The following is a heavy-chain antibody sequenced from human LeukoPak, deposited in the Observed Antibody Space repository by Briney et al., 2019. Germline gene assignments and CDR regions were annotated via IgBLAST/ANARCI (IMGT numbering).Heavy chain of an antibody. CDR3: VKVKHCSGGSCYGSYGMDV. V-gene: IGHV3-64D*06. D-gene: IGHD2-15*01. Sequence: AGGSLRLSCSASRFTFSSYAMHWVRQAPGKGLEYVSAISSNGGSTYYADSVKGRFTISRDNSKNTLYLQMSSLRAEDTAVYYCVKVKHCSGGSCYGSYGMDVWGKGTTVTVSS. J-gene: IGHJ6*04. CDR1: RFTFSSYA. CDR2: ISSNGGST.